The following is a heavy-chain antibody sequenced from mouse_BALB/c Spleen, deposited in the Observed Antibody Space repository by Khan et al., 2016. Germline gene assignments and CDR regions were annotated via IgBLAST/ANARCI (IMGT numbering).Heavy chain of an antibody. CDR1: GYTFSSYW. CDR3: ARGVY. V-gene: IGHV1-9*01. Sequence: QVQLKQSGAELMKPGASVKISCKATGYTFSSYWLEWVKERPGHGLEWIGEILPGSGSTNYHEKFKGKATFTAETSSNTAYMQLSSLTSEDSAVYYGARGVYWGQGTLVTVSA. J-gene: IGHJ3*01. CDR2: ILPGSGST.